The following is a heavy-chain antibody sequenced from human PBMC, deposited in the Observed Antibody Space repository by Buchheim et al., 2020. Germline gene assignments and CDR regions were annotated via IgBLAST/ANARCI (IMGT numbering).Heavy chain of an antibody. CDR3: CRGASAAPSRYVYGLDV. CDR2: IRDTAKSYTT. CDR1: GFTFSDHY. Sequence: EVQLVESGGGLVQPGGSLRLSCAASGFTFSDHYMDWVRQAPGKGLEWIGRIRDTAKSYTTEYAASVKGRFMVSRADSKNSVYLQMNSLKIDDTAVYFCCRGASAAPSRYVYGLDVWGQGAT. D-gene: IGHD5-12*01. V-gene: IGHV3-72*01. J-gene: IGHJ6*02.